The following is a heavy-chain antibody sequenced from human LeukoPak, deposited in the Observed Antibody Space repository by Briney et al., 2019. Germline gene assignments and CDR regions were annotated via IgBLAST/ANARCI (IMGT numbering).Heavy chain of an antibody. CDR2: LSAYHGNT. CDR1: GYTFTSYG. J-gene: IGHJ3*02. D-gene: IGHD5-18*01. Sequence: ASVKVSCKASGYTFTSYGISWVREPPGQGLEWMVWLSAYHGNTNYAQKPQRRVTMTTDTSTSTAYMELRSLRSEDPAVYYCARVFAAMGYGAFDIWGQGTMVTVSS. CDR3: ARVFAAMGYGAFDI. V-gene: IGHV1-18*01.